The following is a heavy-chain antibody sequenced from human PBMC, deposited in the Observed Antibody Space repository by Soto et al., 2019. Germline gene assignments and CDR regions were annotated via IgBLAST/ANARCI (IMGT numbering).Heavy chain of an antibody. J-gene: IGHJ5*02. D-gene: IGHD2-2*01. Sequence: QVQLVQSGAEVKKPGSSVKVSCKASGGTFSSYAISWVRQAPGQGLEWMGGIIPIFGTANYAQKFQGRVTITADESTSTAYMELSSLRSENTAVYYCARGGGGYQLLSNWFDPWGQGTLVTVSS. CDR1: GGTFSSYA. CDR2: IIPIFGTA. CDR3: ARGGGGYQLLSNWFDP. V-gene: IGHV1-69*01.